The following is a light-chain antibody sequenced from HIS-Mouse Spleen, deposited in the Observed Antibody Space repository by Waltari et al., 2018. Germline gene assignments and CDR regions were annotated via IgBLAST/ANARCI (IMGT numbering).Light chain of an antibody. Sequence: QSALTQPASVSGSPGQSITISCPGPSRDVGRYNLFSWYQQHPGKAPKLMIYEGSKRPSGVSNRFSGSKSGNTASLTISGLQAEDEADYYCCSYAGSSTFGVFGGGTKLTVL. J-gene: IGLJ3*02. V-gene: IGLV2-23*03. CDR1: SRDVGRYNL. CDR2: EGS. CDR3: CSYAGSSTFGV.